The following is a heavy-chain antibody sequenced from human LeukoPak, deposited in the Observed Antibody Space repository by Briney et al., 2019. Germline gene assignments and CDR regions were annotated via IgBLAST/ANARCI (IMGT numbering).Heavy chain of an antibody. V-gene: IGHV4-39*01. CDR1: GGSISSSISY. CDR3: ARHEGYTSGGFDY. D-gene: IGHD6-19*01. J-gene: IGHJ4*02. CDR2: IYYSGST. Sequence: PSETLSLTCTVSGGSISSSISYGGWIRQPPGKGLEWIVSIYYSGSTYYNPSLKSRVTISVDTSKNQFSLKLSSVTAADTAVYFCARHEGYTSGGFDYWGQGTLATVSS.